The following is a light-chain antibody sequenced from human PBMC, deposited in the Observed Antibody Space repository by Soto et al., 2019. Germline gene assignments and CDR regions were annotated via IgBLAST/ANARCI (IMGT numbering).Light chain of an antibody. CDR1: LSINNW. J-gene: IGKJ2*01. CDR2: EAS. V-gene: IGKV1-5*03. Sequence: DFQMTQSPSTLSASVGDRVAITCRASLSINNWLAWYQQKPGKAPKLLIYEASNLQSGVPSRFSGSGSGTEFILTISSLQPDDFATYYCQQYNSYSYTFGQGTKLEIK. CDR3: QQYNSYSYT.